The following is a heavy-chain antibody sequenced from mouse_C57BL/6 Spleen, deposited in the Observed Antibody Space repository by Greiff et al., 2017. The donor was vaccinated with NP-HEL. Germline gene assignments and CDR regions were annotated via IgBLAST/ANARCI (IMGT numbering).Heavy chain of an antibody. Sequence: EVKLMESGPELVKPGASVKISCKASGYSFTDYNMNWVKQSNGKSLEWIGVINPNYGTTSYNQKFKGKATLTVDQSSSTAYMQLNSLTSEDSAVYYCARSRLIYDGYHWYFDVWGTGTTVTVSS. V-gene: IGHV1-39*01. CDR1: GYSFTDYN. CDR3: ARSRLIYDGYHWYFDV. CDR2: INPNYGTT. D-gene: IGHD2-3*01. J-gene: IGHJ1*03.